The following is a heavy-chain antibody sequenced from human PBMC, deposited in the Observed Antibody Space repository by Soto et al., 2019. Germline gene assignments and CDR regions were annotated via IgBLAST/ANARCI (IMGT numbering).Heavy chain of an antibody. D-gene: IGHD6-13*01. Sequence: PSQTLSLTCAISGDSVSSNSAAWNWIRQSPSRGLEWLGGTYYRSKWYNDYAVSVKSRITINPDTSKNQFSLQLNSVTPEDTAVYYCARDRSRSIAAAGISWFDPWGQGTLVTVSS. CDR1: GDSVSSNSAA. V-gene: IGHV6-1*01. CDR2: TYYRSKWYN. CDR3: ARDRSRSIAAAGISWFDP. J-gene: IGHJ5*02.